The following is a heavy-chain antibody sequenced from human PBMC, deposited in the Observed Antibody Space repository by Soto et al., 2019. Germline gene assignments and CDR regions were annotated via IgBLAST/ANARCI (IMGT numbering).Heavy chain of an antibody. D-gene: IGHD3-22*01. CDR2: IYHSGST. V-gene: IGHV4-4*02. CDR3: ARDTERVTMIGQDAFDI. CDR1: GGSISSSNW. J-gene: IGHJ3*02. Sequence: QVQLQESGPGLVKPSGTLSLTCAVSGGSISSSNWWSWVRQPPGKGLEWIGEIYHSGSTNYNPSLKSRVTISVDKSKNQFSLKLSSVTASDTAVYYCARDTERVTMIGQDAFDIWGQGTMVTVSS.